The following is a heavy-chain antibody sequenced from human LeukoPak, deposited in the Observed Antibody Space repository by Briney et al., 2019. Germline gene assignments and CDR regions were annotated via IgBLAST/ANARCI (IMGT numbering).Heavy chain of an antibody. CDR3: ARDRHCANGVCHSPPGMDV. Sequence: GRSLRLSCAASGFTFSSYGMHWVRQAPGKGLEWVADIWFDGKNEHFADSVKGRFTISRNNSKNTMYLQINSLRAEDTAVYYCARDRHCANGVCHSPPGMDVWGQGTTVTVSS. J-gene: IGHJ6*02. CDR2: IWFDGKNE. D-gene: IGHD2-8*01. CDR1: GFTFSSYG. V-gene: IGHV3-33*01.